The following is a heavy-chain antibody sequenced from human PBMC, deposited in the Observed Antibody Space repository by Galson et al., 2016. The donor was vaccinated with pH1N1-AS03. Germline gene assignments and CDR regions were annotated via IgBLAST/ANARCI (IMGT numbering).Heavy chain of an antibody. CDR3: ARFSGSYQFDY. J-gene: IGHJ4*02. V-gene: IGHV4-38-2*01. CDR2: ISHSGNT. D-gene: IGHD1-26*01. CDR1: ISSGFH. Sequence: ISSGFHWAWVRQPPSKGLEWIGTISHSGNTYYNPSLKSRVTMSVDTSKNQFSLKLSSVTAADAAVYYCARFSGSYQFDYWGQGTLVTVSS.